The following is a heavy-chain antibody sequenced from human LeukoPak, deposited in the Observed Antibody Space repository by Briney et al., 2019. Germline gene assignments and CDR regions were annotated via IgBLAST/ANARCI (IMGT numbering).Heavy chain of an antibody. J-gene: IGHJ3*02. D-gene: IGHD1-26*01. CDR2: IRYDGSNK. CDR3: AKDSQSHTVGVPGAFDI. V-gene: IGHV3-30*02. Sequence: PGGSLRLSCAASGFTFSSYGMHWVRQAPGKGLEWVAFIRYDGSNKYYADSVKGRFTISRDNSKNTLYLQMNSLRAEDTAVYYCAKDSQSHTVGVPGAFDIWGQGTMVTVSS. CDR1: GFTFSSYG.